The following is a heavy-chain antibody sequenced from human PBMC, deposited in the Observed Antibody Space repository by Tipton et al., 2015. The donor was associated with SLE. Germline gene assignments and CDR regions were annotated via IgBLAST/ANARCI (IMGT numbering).Heavy chain of an antibody. Sequence: TLSLTCAVYGGSFSGYYWSWIRQPPGKGLEWIGEINHSGSTYYNPSLKSRVTISVDTSKNQFSLKLSSVTAADTALYYCARATPGFWSAYDYWGQGTLVTVSS. CDR1: GGSFSGYY. D-gene: IGHD3-3*01. CDR2: INHSGST. J-gene: IGHJ4*02. V-gene: IGHV4-34*01. CDR3: ARATPGFWSAYDY.